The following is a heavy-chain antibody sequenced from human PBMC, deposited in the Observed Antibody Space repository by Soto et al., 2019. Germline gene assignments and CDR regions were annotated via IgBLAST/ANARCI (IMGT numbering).Heavy chain of an antibody. CDR1: GFTFSSYA. D-gene: IGHD2-2*01. Sequence: GGSLRLSCAASGFTFSSYAMHWVRQAPGKGLEWVAVISYDGSNKYYADSVKGRFTISRDNSKNTLYLQMNSLRAEDTAVYYCARDLTRTLPYYYYGMDVWGQGTTVTVSS. V-gene: IGHV3-30-3*01. CDR3: ARDLTRTLPYYYYGMDV. CDR2: ISYDGSNK. J-gene: IGHJ6*02.